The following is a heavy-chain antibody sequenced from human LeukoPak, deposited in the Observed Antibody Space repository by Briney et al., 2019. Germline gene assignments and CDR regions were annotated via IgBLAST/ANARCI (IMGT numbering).Heavy chain of an antibody. J-gene: IGHJ4*02. V-gene: IGHV3-48*04. CDR3: ARAMSTFGGVRNYFDS. CDR2: VSISSGTI. Sequence: GGSLRLSCAASGFTFTGHNMNWVRQAPGKGLEWVSFVSISSGTIYYADSVKGRFSISRDNAKSSLDLQMSSLRAEDTAVYYCARAMSTFGGVRNYFDSWGQGTLVTVSS. CDR1: GFTFTGHN. D-gene: IGHD3-16*01.